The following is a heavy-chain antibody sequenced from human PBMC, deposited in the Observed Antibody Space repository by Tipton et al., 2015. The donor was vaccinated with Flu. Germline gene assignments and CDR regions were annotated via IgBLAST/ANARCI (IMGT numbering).Heavy chain of an antibody. CDR2: MNPNSGNT. D-gene: IGHD6-13*01. CDR3: AIRIAAEGWFDP. Sequence: QSGPEVKKPGASVKVSCRASGYTFTSYDINWVRQATGQGLEWMGWMNPNSGNTGYAQKFQGRVTMTRNTSISTAYMELSSLRSEDTAVYYCAIRIAAEGWFDPWGQGTLVTVSS. CDR1: GYTFTSYD. V-gene: IGHV1-8*01. J-gene: IGHJ5*02.